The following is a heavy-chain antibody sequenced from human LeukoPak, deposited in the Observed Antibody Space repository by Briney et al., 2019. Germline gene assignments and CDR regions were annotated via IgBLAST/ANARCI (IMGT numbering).Heavy chain of an antibody. Sequence: GSLRLSCAASGSTFSSYAMSWVRQAPGKGLEWVSAISGSGGSTYYADFVKGRFTISRDNSKNTLHLQINTLRAEDTAVYYCAKVRAPMVRGVIHQQNFDYWGQGTLVTVSS. CDR3: AKVRAPMVRGVIHQQNFDY. V-gene: IGHV3-23*01. CDR1: GSTFSSYA. J-gene: IGHJ4*02. D-gene: IGHD3-10*01. CDR2: ISGSGGST.